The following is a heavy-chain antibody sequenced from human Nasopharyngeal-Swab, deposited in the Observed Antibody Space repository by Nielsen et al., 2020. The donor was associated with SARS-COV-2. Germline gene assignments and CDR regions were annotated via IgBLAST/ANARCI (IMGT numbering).Heavy chain of an antibody. J-gene: IGHJ3*01. CDR2: IATNTYGGTA. CDR3: VRGQKAFDV. Sequence: GESLKISCKPSGFPLASYALTWVRQAPGRGLEWLGFIATNTYGGTAKYAASVRDRFSISRDDSRNVAYLQMDRLTLDDTALYYCVRGQKAFDVWGQGAMVTVSS. CDR1: GFPLASYA. V-gene: IGHV3-49*02.